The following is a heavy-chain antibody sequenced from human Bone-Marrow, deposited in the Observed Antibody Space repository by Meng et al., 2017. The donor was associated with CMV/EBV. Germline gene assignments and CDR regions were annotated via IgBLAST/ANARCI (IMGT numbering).Heavy chain of an antibody. Sequence: ASVKVSCKASGYTFTGYYMHWVRQAPGQGLEWMGWMNPNSGNTGYAQKFQGRVTITRNTSISTAYMELSSLRSEDTAVYYCARGIAPDVWGQGTTVTVSS. J-gene: IGHJ6*02. V-gene: IGHV1-8*03. CDR1: GYTFTGYY. D-gene: IGHD3-22*01. CDR3: ARGIAPDV. CDR2: MNPNSGNT.